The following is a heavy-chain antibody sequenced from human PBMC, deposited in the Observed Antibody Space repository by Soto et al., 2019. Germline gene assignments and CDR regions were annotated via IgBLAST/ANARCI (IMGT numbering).Heavy chain of an antibody. D-gene: IGHD7-27*01. CDR2: IIPIFGTE. CDR3: ASQLTGDYYYYGMDV. CDR1: GGAFSSYA. J-gene: IGHJ6*02. V-gene: IGHV1-69*12. Sequence: QVQLVQSGAEVKKPGSSVKVSCKASGGAFSSYAISWVRQAPGQGLEWMGGIIPIFGTEDYAQKFQGRVTITADESTSTAYMELSSLRSEDTAVSYCASQLTGDYYYYGMDVWGQGTTVTVS.